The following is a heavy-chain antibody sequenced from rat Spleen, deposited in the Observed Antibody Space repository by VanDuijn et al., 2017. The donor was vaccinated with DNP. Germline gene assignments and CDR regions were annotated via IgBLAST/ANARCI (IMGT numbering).Heavy chain of an antibody. D-gene: IGHD1-2*01. V-gene: IGHV5-27*01. Sequence: EVQLVESGGGLVQPGRSLQLSCVASGFTFSNYYMAWVRQAPTKGLEWVATISTSGGSTFYRHSVKGRFTISRDNAESTLYLQMNSLRSEDTATYYCTRDNYSSYMPYYYAMDAWGQGTSVTVSS. CDR1: GFTFSNYY. J-gene: IGHJ4*01. CDR3: TRDNYSSYMPYYYAMDA. CDR2: ISTSGGST.